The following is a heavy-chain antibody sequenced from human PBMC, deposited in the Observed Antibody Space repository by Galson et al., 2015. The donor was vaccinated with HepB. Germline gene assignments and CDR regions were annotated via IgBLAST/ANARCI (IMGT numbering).Heavy chain of an antibody. CDR3: ARISSAGNYWYFDL. V-gene: IGHV3-48*01. J-gene: IGHJ2*01. CDR1: GFTFTTYS. CDR2: ISSSSGTI. Sequence: SLRLSCAASGFTFTTYSMTWVRQAPGKGLEWLSYISSSSGTIYYADSVKGRFTISRDNAKNSLYLQMNSLRAEDTAVYYCARISSAGNYWYFDLWGRGSLVTVSS.